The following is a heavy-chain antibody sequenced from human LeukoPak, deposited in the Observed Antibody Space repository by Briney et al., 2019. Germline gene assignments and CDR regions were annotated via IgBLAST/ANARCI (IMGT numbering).Heavy chain of an antibody. CDR2: IRYDGSNK. V-gene: IGHV3-30*02. CDR1: GFTFTSYG. CDR3: AKVRGGGDYYNYYMDV. J-gene: IGHJ6*03. D-gene: IGHD2-21*01. Sequence: GGSLRLSCVVSGFTFTSYGVHWVRQAPGKGLEWVAFIRYDGSNKYYADSVKGRFTISRDNSKNTLYLQMNSLRAEDTAVYYCAKVRGGGDYYNYYMDVWGKGTTVTISS.